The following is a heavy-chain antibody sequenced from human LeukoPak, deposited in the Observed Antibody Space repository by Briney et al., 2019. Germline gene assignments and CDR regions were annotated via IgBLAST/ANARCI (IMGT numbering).Heavy chain of an antibody. D-gene: IGHD3-22*01. CDR2: IYHSGST. CDR3: ARDPPYYYDSSGYYSGY. Sequence: PSETLSLTCTVSGGSISSSSYYWGWIRQPPGKGLEWIGEIYHSGSTNYNPSLKSRVTISVDTSKNQFSLKLSSVTAADTAVYYCARDPPYYYDSSGYYSGYWGQGTLVTVSS. V-gene: IGHV4-39*07. J-gene: IGHJ4*02. CDR1: GGSISSSSYY.